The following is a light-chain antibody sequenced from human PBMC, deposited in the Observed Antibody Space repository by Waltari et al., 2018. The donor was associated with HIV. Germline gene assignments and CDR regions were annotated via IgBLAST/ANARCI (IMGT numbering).Light chain of an antibody. V-gene: IGLV1-47*01. Sequence: QSVLTQPPPASGTPGQTVTISCSGSTSNVETPWAYCYQQRPGTAPKLLIYRNYQRPSGVPDRFSSSKSGASASLIISGLRSEDEADYSCGVWDSTLKQWLFGGGTKLTVL. CDR2: RNY. J-gene: IGLJ3*02. CDR1: TSNVETPW. CDR3: GVWDSTLKQWL.